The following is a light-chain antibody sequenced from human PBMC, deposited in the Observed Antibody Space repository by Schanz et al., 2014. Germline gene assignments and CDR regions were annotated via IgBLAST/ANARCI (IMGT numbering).Light chain of an antibody. Sequence: QSVLTQPPSVSGTPGQRVTMSCSGSSSDIGGSTVNWYQQLPGTAPKLLIYRNNQLASGVPDRFSGSKSGTSASLAISRLQSEDEADYYCSSYAGSNNLVFGGETKLTVL. CDR1: SSDIGGST. CDR2: RNN. CDR3: SSYAGSNNLV. J-gene: IGLJ2*01. V-gene: IGLV1-44*01.